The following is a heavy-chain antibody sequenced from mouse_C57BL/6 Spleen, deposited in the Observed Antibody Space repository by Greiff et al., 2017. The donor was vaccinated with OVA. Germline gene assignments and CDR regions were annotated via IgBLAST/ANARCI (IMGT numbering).Heavy chain of an antibody. CDR3: ARYDYDCAMDY. V-gene: IGHV1-55*01. CDR2: IYPGSGST. J-gene: IGHJ4*01. CDR1: GYTFTSYW. D-gene: IGHD2-4*01. Sequence: QVQLQQPGAELVQPGASVKMSCKASGYTFTSYWITWVKQRPGQGLEWIGDIYPGSGSTNYNEKFKSKATLTVDTSSSTAYMQLSSLTSEDSAVYYCARYDYDCAMDYWGQGTSVTVSS.